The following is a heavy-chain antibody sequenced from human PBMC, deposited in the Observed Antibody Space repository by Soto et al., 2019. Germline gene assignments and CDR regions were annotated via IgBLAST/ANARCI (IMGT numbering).Heavy chain of an antibody. CDR3: ARDGGDITMVRGVIPIYYYYGMDV. J-gene: IGHJ6*02. Sequence: QVQLVESGGGVVQPGRSLRLSCAASGFTFSSYGMHWVRQAPGKGLEWVAVIWDDGSNKYYADSVKGRFTISRDNSKNTLYLQMNSLGAEDTAVYYCARDGGDITMVRGVIPIYYYYGMDVWGQGTTVTVSS. V-gene: IGHV3-33*01. CDR2: IWDDGSNK. CDR1: GFTFSSYG. D-gene: IGHD3-10*01.